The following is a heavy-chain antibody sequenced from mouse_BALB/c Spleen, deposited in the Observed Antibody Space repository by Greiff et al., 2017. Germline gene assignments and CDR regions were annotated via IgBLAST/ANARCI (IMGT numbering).Heavy chain of an antibody. D-gene: IGHD3-3*01. CDR2: ISSGSSTI. Sequence: EVQLVESGGGLVQPGGSRKLSCAASGFTFSSFGMHWVRQAPEKGLEWVAYISSGSSTIYYADTVKGRFTISRDNPKNTLFLQMTSLRSEDTAMYYCARGTFAYWGQGTLVTVSA. J-gene: IGHJ3*01. CDR1: GFTFSSFG. V-gene: IGHV5-17*02. CDR3: ARGTFAY.